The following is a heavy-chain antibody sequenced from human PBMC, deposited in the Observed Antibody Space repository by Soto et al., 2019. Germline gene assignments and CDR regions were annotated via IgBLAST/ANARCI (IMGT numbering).Heavy chain of an antibody. V-gene: IGHV4-39*01. Sequence: PSETLSLTCTVSGGSISSSSYYWGWIRQPPGKGLEWIGSIYYSGSTYYNPSLKSRVTISVDTSKNQFSLKLSSVTAADTAVYYCARHEGPPTPGFDYWGQGTLVTVSS. CDR2: IYYSGST. J-gene: IGHJ4*02. CDR3: ARHEGPPTPGFDY. CDR1: GGSISSSSYY.